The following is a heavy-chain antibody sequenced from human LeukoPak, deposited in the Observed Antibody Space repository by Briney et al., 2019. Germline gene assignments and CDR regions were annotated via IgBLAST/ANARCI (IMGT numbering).Heavy chain of an antibody. CDR2: IYHSGST. CDR1: GYSISSGYY. J-gene: IGHJ6*02. CDR3: DRIYYYYGMDV. Sequence: PSETLSLTCTVSGYSISSGYYWGWIRQPPGKGLEWIGSIYHSGSTYYNPSLKSRVTISVDTSKNQFSLKLSSVTAADTAVYYCDRIYYYYGMDVWGQGTTVTVSS. V-gene: IGHV4-38-2*02.